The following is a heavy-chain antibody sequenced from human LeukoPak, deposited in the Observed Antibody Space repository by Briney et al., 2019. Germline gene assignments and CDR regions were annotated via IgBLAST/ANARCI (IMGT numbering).Heavy chain of an antibody. CDR2: INHSGST. CDR1: GGSFSGYF. J-gene: IGHJ6*03. Sequence: SETLSLTCAVYGGSFSGYFWSWIRQPPGKGLEWIGEINHSGSTSYNPSLKSRVTISVDTSKNQFSLKLSSVTAADTAVYYCARRRNYDRSYYMDVWGKGTTVTVSS. D-gene: IGHD1-7*01. CDR3: ARRRNYDRSYYMDV. V-gene: IGHV4-34*01.